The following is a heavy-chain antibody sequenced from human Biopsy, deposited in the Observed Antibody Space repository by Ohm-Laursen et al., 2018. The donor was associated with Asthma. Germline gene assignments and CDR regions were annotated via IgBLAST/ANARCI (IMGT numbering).Heavy chain of an antibody. CDR3: ARKAGSCISRTCYSLDF. D-gene: IGHD2-2*01. Sequence: GSSVKVSCKSSGGTFNTYVIGWVRQAPGQGLEWMGGINSVFGVTTYPQKFQDRVTITADDSTSTVYMELSSLRSEDTAVYYCARKAGSCISRTCYSLDFWGQGTLVTVSS. CDR2: INSVFGVT. CDR1: GGTFNTYV. J-gene: IGHJ4*02. V-gene: IGHV1-69*01.